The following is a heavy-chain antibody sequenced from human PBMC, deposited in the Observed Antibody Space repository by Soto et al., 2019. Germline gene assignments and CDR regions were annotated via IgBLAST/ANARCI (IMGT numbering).Heavy chain of an antibody. CDR2: IYYSGST. J-gene: IGHJ6*03. V-gene: IGHV4-39*07. Sequence: SETLSLTCTVSGGSISSSSYYWGWIRQPPGKGLEWIGSIYYSGSTNYNPSLKSRVTISRVTSKNQFSLNLVSVTAADTAVYYCARASYYSYMDVWGKGTTVTVSS. CDR3: ARASYYSYMDV. CDR1: GGSISSSSYY.